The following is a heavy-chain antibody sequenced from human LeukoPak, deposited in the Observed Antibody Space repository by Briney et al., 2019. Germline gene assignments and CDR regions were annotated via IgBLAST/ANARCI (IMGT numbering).Heavy chain of an antibody. V-gene: IGHV1-18*01. CDR2: ISAYNGNT. Sequence: ASVKVSCKASGYTFTSYGISWVRQAPGQGLEWMGWISAYNGNTNYAQKLQGRVTMTTDTSTSTAYMERRSLRSDDTAVYYCARLGGTAAGYYYYYYYMDVWGKGTTVTVSS. D-gene: IGHD6-13*01. CDR3: ARLGGTAAGYYYYYYYMDV. J-gene: IGHJ6*03. CDR1: GYTFTSYG.